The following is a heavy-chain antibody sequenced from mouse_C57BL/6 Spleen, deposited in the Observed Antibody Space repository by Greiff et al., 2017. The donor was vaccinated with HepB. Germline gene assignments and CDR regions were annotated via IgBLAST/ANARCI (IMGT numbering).Heavy chain of an antibody. D-gene: IGHD2-10*01. J-gene: IGHJ4*01. V-gene: IGHV1-64*01. Sequence: VQLKQPGAELVKPGASVKLSCKASGYTFTSYWMHWVKPRPGQGLEWIGMIHPNSGSTNYNEKFKSKATLTVDKSSSTAYMQLSSLTSEDSAVYYCAREAYYYAMDYWGQGTSVTVSS. CDR1: GYTFTSYW. CDR2: IHPNSGST. CDR3: AREAYYYAMDY.